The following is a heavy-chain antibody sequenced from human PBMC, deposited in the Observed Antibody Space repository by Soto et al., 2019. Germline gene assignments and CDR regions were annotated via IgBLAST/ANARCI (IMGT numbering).Heavy chain of an antibody. CDR1: GGAFSSYA. D-gene: IGHD2-2*01. V-gene: IGHV1-69*05. CDR2: IIPIFGTA. J-gene: IGHJ4*02. CDR3: ARVPDY. Sequence: SVKVSCKASGGAFSSYAISWVRQAPGQGLEWMGGIIPIFGTANYAQKFQGRVTMTTDTSTSTAYMELRSLRSDDTAVYYCARVPDYWGQGILVTVSS.